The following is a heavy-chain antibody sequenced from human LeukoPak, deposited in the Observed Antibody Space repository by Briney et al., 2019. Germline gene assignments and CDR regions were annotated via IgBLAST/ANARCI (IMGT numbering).Heavy chain of an antibody. Sequence: GRSLRLSCAASGFTFSNYGMHWVRQAPGKGLEWVAVISHDGSNKYFADSVKGRFTISRDNSKNTLYLQMNSLRAEDTALYYCAKVTWDSISGVDYWGRGTLVTVSS. CDR2: ISHDGSNK. J-gene: IGHJ4*02. D-gene: IGHD3-3*02. CDR1: GFTFSNYG. V-gene: IGHV3-30*18. CDR3: AKVTWDSISGVDY.